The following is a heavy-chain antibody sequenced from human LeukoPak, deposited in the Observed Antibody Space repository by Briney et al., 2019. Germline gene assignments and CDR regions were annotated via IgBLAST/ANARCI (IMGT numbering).Heavy chain of an antibody. Sequence: PSETLSLTCTVSGGSISSYYWSWIWQPPGKGLEWIGYIYYSGSTNYNPSLKSRVTISVDTSKNQFSLKLSSVTAADTAVYYCARGYSSANWFDPWGQGTLVTVSS. D-gene: IGHD6-25*01. CDR3: ARGYSSANWFDP. CDR1: GGSISSYY. CDR2: IYYSGST. J-gene: IGHJ5*02. V-gene: IGHV4-59*01.